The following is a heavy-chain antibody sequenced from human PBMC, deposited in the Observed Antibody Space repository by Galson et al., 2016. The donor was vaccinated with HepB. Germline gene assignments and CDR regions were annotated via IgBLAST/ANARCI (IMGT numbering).Heavy chain of an antibody. V-gene: IGHV2-5*02. J-gene: IGHJ4*02. CDR2: IYWDDTK. D-gene: IGHD3-22*01. CDR1: GFSLTTRLAG. Sequence: PALVKPTQTLTLTCTLSGFSLTTRLAGVGWIRQPPGKSLEWLAFIYWDDTKRYTPSLKGRLTITKDTSKNLVVLMIANLDPVDTATYYCAHTYSDTSGYFDFWGQGTPVTVSS. CDR3: AHTYSDTSGYFDF.